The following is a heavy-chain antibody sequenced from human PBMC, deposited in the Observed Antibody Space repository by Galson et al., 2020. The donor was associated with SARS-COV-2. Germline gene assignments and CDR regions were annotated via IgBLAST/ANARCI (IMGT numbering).Heavy chain of an antibody. CDR1: GFTFSSYA. CDR2: ISYDGSNK. V-gene: IGHV3-30*04. CDR3: ARARGGSYFVGMDV. J-gene: IGHJ6*02. Sequence: GGSLRLSCAASGFTFSSYAMHWVRQAPGKGLEWVAVISYDGSNKYYADSVKGRFTISRDNSKNTLYLQMNSLRAEDTAVYYCARARGGSYFVGMDVWGQGTTVTVSS. D-gene: IGHD1-26*01.